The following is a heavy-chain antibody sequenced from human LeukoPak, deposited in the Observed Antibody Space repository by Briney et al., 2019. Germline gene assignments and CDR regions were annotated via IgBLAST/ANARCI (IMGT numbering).Heavy chain of an antibody. J-gene: IGHJ4*02. CDR2: IHNSGST. CDR1: GFTVSYNF. D-gene: IGHD6-13*01. V-gene: IGHV3-66*01. CDR3: ARDLMGIAYRGAFYY. Sequence: PGGSLRLSCAASGFTVSYNFMSWVRQAPGKGLAWVSVIHNSGSTFYADSVRGRFTISRDNSKNTLYLQMNSLRAEDTAVYYCARDLMGIAYRGAFYYWGQGTLVTVSS.